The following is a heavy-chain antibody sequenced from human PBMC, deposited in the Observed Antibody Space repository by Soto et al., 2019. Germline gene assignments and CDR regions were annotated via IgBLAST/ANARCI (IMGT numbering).Heavy chain of an antibody. CDR2: ISGSGGNT. D-gene: IGHD2-2*01. CDR1: GFTFSSYA. Sequence: EVQLLESGGGLVQPGGSLRLSCAASGFTFSSYAMSWVRQAPGKGLEWVSAISGSGGNTNYADSVKGRFTISRDNSKNTPYLQMNSLSAEDTAVYYCAKDTTEVVPDASYGMNVWGQGTTVTVSS. J-gene: IGHJ6*02. V-gene: IGHV3-23*01. CDR3: AKDTTEVVPDASYGMNV.